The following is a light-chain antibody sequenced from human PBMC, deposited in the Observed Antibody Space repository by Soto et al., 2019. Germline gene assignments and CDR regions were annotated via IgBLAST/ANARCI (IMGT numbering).Light chain of an antibody. J-gene: IGLJ2*01. V-gene: IGLV1-51*01. CDR1: FSNIGNHL. Sequence: QSVLTQPPSVSAAPGQKVTISCSGTFSNIGNHLVSWYRQFPGTAPQLLICDNDKRPSGIPERFSGSKSGASATLGITGLQIGDEADYYCGTWDSRLNLVVFGGGTKLTVL. CDR2: DND. CDR3: GTWDSRLNLVV.